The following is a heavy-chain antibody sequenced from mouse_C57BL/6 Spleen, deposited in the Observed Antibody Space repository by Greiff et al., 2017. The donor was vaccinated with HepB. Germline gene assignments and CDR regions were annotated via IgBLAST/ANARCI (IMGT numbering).Heavy chain of an antibody. CDR3: ARVDHFDY. Sequence: VQLQQSGAELVRPGTSVKLSCKASGYTFTSYWMHWVKQRPGQGLEWIGVIDPSDSYTNYNQKFKGKATLTVDTSSSTAYMQLSSLTSEDSAVYDSARVDHFDYWGQGTTLTVSS. V-gene: IGHV1-59*01. CDR2: IDPSDSYT. CDR1: GYTFTSYW. J-gene: IGHJ2*01.